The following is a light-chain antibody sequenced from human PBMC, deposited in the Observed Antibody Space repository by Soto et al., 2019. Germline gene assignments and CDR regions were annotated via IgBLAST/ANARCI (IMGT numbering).Light chain of an antibody. CDR2: LNSDGSH. CDR3: QTWDTGLDRV. J-gene: IGLJ2*01. V-gene: IGLV4-69*01. CDR1: SGHSSYA. Sequence: QLVLTQSPSASASRGASVKLTCTLSSGHSSYAIAWHQQQPEKGPRYLMKLNSDGSHSKGDGIPDRFSGSSSGAERYLTISSLQSEDEADYYCQTWDTGLDRVFGGGTKLTVL.